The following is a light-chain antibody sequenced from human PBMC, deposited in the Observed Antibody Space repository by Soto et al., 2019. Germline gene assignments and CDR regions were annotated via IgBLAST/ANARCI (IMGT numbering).Light chain of an antibody. CDR2: EVS. CDR3: SSYACSKNLV. J-gene: IGLJ3*02. CDR1: SSDVGGYNY. V-gene: IGLV2-8*01. Sequence: QSVLTQPPSASGSPGQSVTISCTGTSSDVGGYNYVSWYQQHPGKAPKLMIFEVSKRPSGVPDRFSGSKSGNTASLTVSGLQPEDEADYYCSSYACSKNLVLGGGTKVTVL.